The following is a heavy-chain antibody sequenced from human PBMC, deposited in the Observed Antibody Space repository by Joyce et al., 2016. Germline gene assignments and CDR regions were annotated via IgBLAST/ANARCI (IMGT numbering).Heavy chain of an antibody. CDR2: IRRGIHKSAT. D-gene: IGHD5-24*01. J-gene: IGHJ4*02. V-gene: IGHV3-73*02. Sequence: EVQLVESGGGLVQPGGSLKLSCAASGFTLRASSVHWVRQASVKWLECVGLIRRGIHKSATVYAASVQGRFTISRDESTDTAYLQMNSLKTEDTAVYFCTRQGPQPIDDFDYWGQGILVTISS. CDR1: GFTLRASS. CDR3: TRQGPQPIDDFDY.